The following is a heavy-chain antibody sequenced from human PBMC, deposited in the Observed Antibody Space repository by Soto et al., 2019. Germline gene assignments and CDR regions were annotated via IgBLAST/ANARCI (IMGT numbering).Heavy chain of an antibody. CDR2: ISSSSTI. Sequence: GGSLRLSCAASGFTFSSYSMNWVRKAPGKGLEWVSYISSSSTIYYADSVKGRFTISRDNAKNSLYLQMNSLRDEDTAVYYCARDHRFGVYYYGMDVWGHGTPGTFSS. V-gene: IGHV3-48*02. D-gene: IGHD3-3*01. CDR3: ARDHRFGVYYYGMDV. CDR1: GFTFSSYS. J-gene: IGHJ6*02.